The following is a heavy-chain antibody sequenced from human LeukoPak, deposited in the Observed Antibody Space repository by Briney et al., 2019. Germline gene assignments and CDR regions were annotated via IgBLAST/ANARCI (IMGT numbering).Heavy chain of an antibody. CDR3: ARRPSDVGATTGWFDP. CDR1: GYSISSGYY. V-gene: IGHV4-38-2*02. Sequence: PSETLSLTCTVSGYSISSGYYWGWIRQPPGKGLEWIGSIYHSGSTYYNPSLKSRVTISVDTSKNQFSLKLSSVTAADTAVYYCARRPSDVGATTGWFDPWGQGTLVIVSS. D-gene: IGHD1-26*01. CDR2: IYHSGST. J-gene: IGHJ5*02.